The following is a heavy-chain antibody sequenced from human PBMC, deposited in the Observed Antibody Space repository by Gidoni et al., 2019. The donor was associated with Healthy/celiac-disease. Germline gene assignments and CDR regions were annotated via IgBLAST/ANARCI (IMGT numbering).Heavy chain of an antibody. V-gene: IGHV4-39*07. CDR2: IYYSGST. D-gene: IGHD6-13*01. CDR1: GGSISSSSYY. J-gene: IGHJ3*02. CDR3: AGAPPMIAAAGLGFDAFDI. Sequence: QLQLQESGPGLVKPSETLSLTCTVSGGSISSSSYYWGWIRQPPGKGLEWIGSIYYSGSTYYNPSLKSRVTISVDTSKNQFSLKLSSVTAADTAVYYCAGAPPMIAAAGLGFDAFDIWGQGTMVTVSS.